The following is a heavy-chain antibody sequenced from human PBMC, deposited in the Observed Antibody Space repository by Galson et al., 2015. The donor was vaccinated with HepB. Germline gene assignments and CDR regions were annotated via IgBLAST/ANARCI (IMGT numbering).Heavy chain of an antibody. CDR1: GFSFSSYW. Sequence: SLRLSCAASGFSFSSYWMNWVRQAPGKGLEWVANIKQDGGEKNYVDSVKGRFTISRDNAKKSLYLQMNSLRAEDTAVYYCAREDYSASTRGLRGRVAYWYFDLWGRGTLVTVSS. CDR2: IKQDGGEK. CDR3: AREDYSASTRGLRGRVAYWYFDL. J-gene: IGHJ2*01. V-gene: IGHV3-7*03. D-gene: IGHD3-10*01.